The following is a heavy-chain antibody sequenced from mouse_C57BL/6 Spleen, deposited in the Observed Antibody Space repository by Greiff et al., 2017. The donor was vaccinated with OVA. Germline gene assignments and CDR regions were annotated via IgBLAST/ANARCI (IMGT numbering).Heavy chain of an antibody. CDR1: GYTFTDYY. Sequence: EVQLQQSGPELVKPGASVKISCKASGYTFTDYYMNWVKQSHGKSLEWIGDINPNNGGTSYNQKFKGKATLTVDKSSSTAYMELRSLTSEDSAVYYCASGYYYAMDYWGQGTSVTVSS. CDR2: INPNNGGT. CDR3: ASGYYYAMDY. V-gene: IGHV1-26*01. J-gene: IGHJ4*01.